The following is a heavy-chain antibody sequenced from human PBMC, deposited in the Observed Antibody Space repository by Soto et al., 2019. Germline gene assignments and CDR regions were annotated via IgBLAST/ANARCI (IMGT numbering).Heavy chain of an antibody. D-gene: IGHD2-21*02. CDR2: ISYDGSNK. J-gene: IGHJ4*02. V-gene: IGHV3-30-3*01. CDR3: ARDGIAYCGGDCYPLDY. CDR1: GFTFISYA. Sequence: PGGSLRLSSGSFGFTFISYARHLVRQAPGKGLEWVAVISYDGSNKYYADSVKGRFTISRDNSKNTLYLQMNSLRAEDTAVYYCARDGIAYCGGDCYPLDYWGQGTLVTVSS.